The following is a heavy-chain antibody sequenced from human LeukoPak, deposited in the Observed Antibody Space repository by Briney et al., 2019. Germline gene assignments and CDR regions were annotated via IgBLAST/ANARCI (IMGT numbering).Heavy chain of an antibody. CDR3: ASGVYDSSGYRAGDEY. D-gene: IGHD3-22*01. CDR1: GFTFSDYY. CDR2: IGNSGSII. Sequence: PEGSLRLSCAASGFTFSDYYMSWVRQAPGKGLEWVSYIGNSGSIIYYADSAKGRFTISRDNAKNSLWLQMNSLRAEDTAVYYCASGVYDSSGYRAGDEYWGQGTLVTVSS. V-gene: IGHV3-11*01. J-gene: IGHJ4*02.